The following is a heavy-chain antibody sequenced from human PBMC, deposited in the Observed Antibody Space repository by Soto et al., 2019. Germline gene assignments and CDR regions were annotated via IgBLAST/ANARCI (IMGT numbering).Heavy chain of an antibody. CDR3: AKTRGAMIYAISVYGMDV. V-gene: IGHV3-23*01. D-gene: IGHD2-8*01. Sequence: GGFLRLSCAASGFSFSSFAMNWVRQAPGKGLEWVSIISGSADSTFYADSVKGRFTISRDNSKSTLYLQINSLRAEDTAVYYCAKTRGAMIYAISVYGMDVWGQGTTVTVSS. CDR2: ISGSADST. J-gene: IGHJ6*02. CDR1: GFSFSSFA.